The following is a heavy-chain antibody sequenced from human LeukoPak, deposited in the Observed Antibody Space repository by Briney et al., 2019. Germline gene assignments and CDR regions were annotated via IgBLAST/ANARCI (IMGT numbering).Heavy chain of an antibody. CDR3: ARGYYDSSGYYLNNWFDP. D-gene: IGHD3-22*01. Sequence: ASVTVSCKASGYTFTSYDINWVRQAPGQGLEWMGWMNPNSGNTGYAQKFQGRVTMTRNTSISTAYMELSSLRSEDTAVYYCARGYYDSSGYYLNNWFDPWGQGTLVTVSS. CDR2: MNPNSGNT. CDR1: GYTFTSYD. V-gene: IGHV1-8*01. J-gene: IGHJ5*02.